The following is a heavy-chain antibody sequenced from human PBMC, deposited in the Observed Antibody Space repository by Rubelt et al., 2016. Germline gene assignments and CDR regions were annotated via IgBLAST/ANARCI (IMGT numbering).Heavy chain of an antibody. CDR3: AAAPDSSGYYGNFDY. V-gene: IGHV4-38-2*02. CDR1: SYSISSGYY. J-gene: IGHJ4*02. Sequence: QVQLQESGPGLVKPSETLSLTCTVSSYSISSGYYWGRIRQPPGKGLEWIGSIYYSGSTSYNPSLKSRVTISVATSKNQFSRKLSSVTAADTAVYYCAAAPDSSGYYGNFDYWGQGTLVTVSS. D-gene: IGHD3-22*01. CDR2: IYYSGST.